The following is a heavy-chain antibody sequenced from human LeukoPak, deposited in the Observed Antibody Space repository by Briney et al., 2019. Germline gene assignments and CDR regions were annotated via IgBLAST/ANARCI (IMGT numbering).Heavy chain of an antibody. CDR1: GGSFSGYY. D-gene: IGHD5-24*01. J-gene: IGHJ6*02. CDR2: INHSGST. CDR3: ARDQIEMATIMDYYYGMDV. V-gene: IGHV4-34*01. Sequence: PSETLYLTCAVYGGSFSGYYWSWIRQPPGKGLEWIGEINHSGSTNYNPSLKSRVTISVDTSKNQFSLQLNSVTPEDTAVYYCARDQIEMATIMDYYYGMDVWGQGTTVTVSS.